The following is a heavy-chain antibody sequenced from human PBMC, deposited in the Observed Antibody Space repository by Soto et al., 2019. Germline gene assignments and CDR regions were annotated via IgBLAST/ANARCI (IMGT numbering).Heavy chain of an antibody. CDR1: GYTFTGYY. D-gene: IGHD3-10*01. Sequence: ASVKVSCKASGYTFTGYYMHWVRQAPGQGLEWMGWINPNSGGTNYAQKFQGWVTMTRDTSISTAYMELSRLRSDDTAVYYCVTDYGSGSTSLYGIDVWGPGTKVTVSS. CDR3: VTDYGSGSTSLYGIDV. V-gene: IGHV1-2*04. CDR2: INPNSGGT. J-gene: IGHJ6*02.